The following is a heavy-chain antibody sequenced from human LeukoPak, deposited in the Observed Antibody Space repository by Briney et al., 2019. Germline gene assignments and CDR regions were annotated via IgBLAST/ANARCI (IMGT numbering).Heavy chain of an antibody. D-gene: IGHD3-16*01. J-gene: IGHJ4*02. CDR3: ARLGSKNY. V-gene: IGHV4-34*01. CDR1: GGSFSGYY. Sequence: PSETLSLTCAVYGGSFSGYYWSWIRQPPGKGLEWIGEINHSGSTNYNPSLKSRVTISVDTSKNQFSLKLSSVTAADTAVYYCARLGSKNYWGQGTLVTVSS. CDR2: INHSGST.